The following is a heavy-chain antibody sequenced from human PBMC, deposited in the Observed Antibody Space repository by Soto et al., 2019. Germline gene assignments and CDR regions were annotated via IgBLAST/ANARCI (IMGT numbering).Heavy chain of an antibody. CDR2: TRDKAHSYTT. J-gene: IGHJ4*02. CDR3: ARAHRSSWLRAEFEY. V-gene: IGHV3-72*01. Sequence: EVQLVESGGGLVQPGGSLRLSCTASGFTLSDHYMDWVRQAPGKGLEWVGRTRDKAHSYTTEYAASVKGRFTISRDDSKNSLYLQMNNLKTEDTAVYYCARAHRSSWLRAEFEYWGQGTLVTVSS. CDR1: GFTLSDHY. D-gene: IGHD6-13*01.